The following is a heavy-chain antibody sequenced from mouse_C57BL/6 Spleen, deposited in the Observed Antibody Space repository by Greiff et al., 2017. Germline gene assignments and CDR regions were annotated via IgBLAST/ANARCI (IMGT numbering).Heavy chain of an antibody. CDR1: GFTFSDYG. Sequence: EVKLVESGGGLVKPGGSLKLSCAASGFTFSDYGMHWVRQAPEKGLEWVAYLSSGSSTIYYADTVKGRFTISRDNAKNTLFLQMTSLRSEDTAMYSCASPDCYGPLPGFAYWGQGTLVTVSA. J-gene: IGHJ3*01. V-gene: IGHV5-17*01. CDR3: ASPDCYGPLPGFAY. CDR2: LSSGSSTI. D-gene: IGHD1-1*01.